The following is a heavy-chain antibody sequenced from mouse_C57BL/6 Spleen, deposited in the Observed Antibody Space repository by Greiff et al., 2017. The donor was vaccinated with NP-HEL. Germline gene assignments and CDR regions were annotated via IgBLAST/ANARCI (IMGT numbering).Heavy chain of an antibody. CDR2: INPNNGGT. CDR3: ARGAYDGYPY. CDR1: GYTFTDYY. Sequence: EVQLQQSGPELVKPGASVKISCKASGYTFTDYYMNWVKQSHGKSLEWIGDINPNNGGTSYNQKFKGKATLTVDKSSSTAYMELRSLTSEDSAVYDCARGAYDGYPYWGQGTLVTVSA. J-gene: IGHJ3*01. D-gene: IGHD2-3*01. V-gene: IGHV1-26*01.